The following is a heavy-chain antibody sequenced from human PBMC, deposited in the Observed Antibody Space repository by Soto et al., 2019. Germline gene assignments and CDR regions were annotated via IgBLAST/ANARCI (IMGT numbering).Heavy chain of an antibody. D-gene: IGHD6-13*01. CDR1: GFTFDDYT. CDR2: ISWDGGST. J-gene: IGHJ4*02. Sequence: EVQLVESGGVVVQPGGSLRLSCAASGFTFDDYTMHWVRQAPGKGLEWVSLISWDGGSTYYADSVKGRFTISRDNSKNSLYLQMNSLRTEDTALYYCAKESISWGYFDYWGQGTLVPVS. CDR3: AKESISWGYFDY. V-gene: IGHV3-43*01.